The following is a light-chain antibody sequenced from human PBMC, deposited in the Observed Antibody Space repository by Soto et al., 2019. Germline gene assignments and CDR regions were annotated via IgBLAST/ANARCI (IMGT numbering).Light chain of an antibody. CDR2: EVS. CDR1: SSDVGAFNF. J-gene: IGLJ1*01. V-gene: IGLV2-23*02. Sequence: QSALTQPASVSGSPGQSITISCTGTSSDVGAFNFVSWYQQHPGKAPKLILYEVSTRPSGVSNRFSGSKSGNTASLTMSGLQAEDEADYFCCSYAGSITFVFGSGTKLTVL. CDR3: CSYAGSITFV.